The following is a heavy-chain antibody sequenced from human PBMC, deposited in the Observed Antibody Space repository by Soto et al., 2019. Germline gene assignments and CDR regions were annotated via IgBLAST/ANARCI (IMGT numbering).Heavy chain of an antibody. CDR3: ARGLISRVASSIVVVVAATGYYFDY. CDR1: GGSFSGYY. CDR2: INHSGST. D-gene: IGHD2-15*01. J-gene: IGHJ4*02. Sequence: PSETLSLTCAVYGGSFSGYYWSWIRQPPGKGLEWIGEINHSGSTNYNPSLKSRVTISVDTSKNQFSLKLSSVTAADTAVYYCARGLISRVASSIVVVVAATGYYFDYWGQGTLVTVSS. V-gene: IGHV4-34*01.